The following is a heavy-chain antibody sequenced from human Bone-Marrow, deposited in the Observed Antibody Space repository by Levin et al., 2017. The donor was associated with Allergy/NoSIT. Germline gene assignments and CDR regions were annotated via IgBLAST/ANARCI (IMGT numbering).Heavy chain of an antibody. J-gene: IGHJ4*02. CDR2: LNWNGDST. D-gene: IGHD1-26*01. CDR3: AKASGSGSYEALDF. V-gene: IGHV3-20*04. CDR1: GFIFDDYG. Sequence: GESLKISCAASGFIFDDYGMNWVRQAPGKGLEWVSGLNWNGDSTGYADSVKGRFTVSRDNAKNSLYLEMNSLRGEDTALYYCAKASGSGSYEALDFWGQGTLVAVSS.